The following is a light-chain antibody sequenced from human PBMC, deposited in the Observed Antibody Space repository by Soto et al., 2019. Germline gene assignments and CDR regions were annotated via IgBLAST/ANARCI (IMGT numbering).Light chain of an antibody. V-gene: IGKV3-11*01. CDR2: DAS. J-gene: IGKJ5*01. Sequence: RKPPSPLWAFPGVRATFPCSRARRGGSSYLAWYQQKPGQAPRLLIYDASSRATGIPARFSGSGSGTDFTLTISSLEPEDFAVYYCQQRRNWQVTFGQGTRLEI. CDR3: QQRRNWQVT. CDR1: RGGSSY.